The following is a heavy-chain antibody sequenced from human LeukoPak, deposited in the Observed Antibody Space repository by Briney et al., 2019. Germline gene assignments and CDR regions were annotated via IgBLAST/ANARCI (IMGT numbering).Heavy chain of an antibody. CDR2: ISSGGSTI. CDR1: GFTFRSYE. CDR3: ASDYGDYVGHYYYGMDV. J-gene: IGHJ6*02. Sequence: GGSLRLSCAASGFTFRSYEMNWVRQAPGKGMEWVSYISSGGSTIYYADSVKGRFTISRDNAKNSLYLQMNSLRAEDTAVYYCASDYGDYVGHYYYGMDVWGQGTTVTVSS. V-gene: IGHV3-48*03. D-gene: IGHD4-17*01.